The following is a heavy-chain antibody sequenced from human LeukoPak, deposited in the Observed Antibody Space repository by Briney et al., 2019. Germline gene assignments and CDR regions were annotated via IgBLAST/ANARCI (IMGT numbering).Heavy chain of an antibody. Sequence: SETLSLTCTVSGDSISSHYWSWIRQPPGKGLECIGYIYYTGSTNYNPSLKSRVTISLDTSKNQFSLKLSHVTAADTAGYYCARGGYYGSGTGGFDYWGQGTLVTVSS. CDR1: GDSISSHY. CDR3: ARGGYYGSGTGGFDY. J-gene: IGHJ4*02. V-gene: IGHV4-59*11. CDR2: IYYTGST. D-gene: IGHD3-10*01.